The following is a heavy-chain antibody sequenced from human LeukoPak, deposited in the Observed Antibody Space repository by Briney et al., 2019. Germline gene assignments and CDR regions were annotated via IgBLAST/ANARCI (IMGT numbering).Heavy chain of an antibody. CDR1: GFTFSSYA. CDR2: ISGSGGST. Sequence: QSGGSLRLSCAASGFTFSSYAMSWVRHAPGKGLEWVSAISGSGGSTYYADSVKGRFTISRDNSKNTLYLQMNSLRAEDTAVYYCAKDHKYCSSTSCYAGPTVIFDAFDIWGQGTMVTVSS. D-gene: IGHD2-2*01. V-gene: IGHV3-23*01. CDR3: AKDHKYCSSTSCYAGPTVIFDAFDI. J-gene: IGHJ3*02.